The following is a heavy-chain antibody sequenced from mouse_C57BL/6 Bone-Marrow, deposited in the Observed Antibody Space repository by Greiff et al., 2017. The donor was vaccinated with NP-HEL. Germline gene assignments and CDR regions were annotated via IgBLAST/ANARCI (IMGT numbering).Heavy chain of an antibody. D-gene: IGHD3-1*01. CDR2: IYPGDGDT. Sequence: QVQLKESGPELVKPGASVKISCKASGYAFSSSWMNWVKQRPGKGLEWIGRIYPGDGDTNYNGKFKGKATLTADKSSSTAYMQLSSLTSEDSAVYFCARSAARAFAYWGQGTLVTVSA. V-gene: IGHV1-82*01. CDR3: ARSAARAFAY. CDR1: GYAFSSSW. J-gene: IGHJ3*01.